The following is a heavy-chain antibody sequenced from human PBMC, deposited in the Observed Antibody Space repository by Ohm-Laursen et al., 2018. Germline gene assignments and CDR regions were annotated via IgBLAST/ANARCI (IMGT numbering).Heavy chain of an antibody. CDR3: AREIQYLGWYFDL. D-gene: IGHD2-2*02. CDR1: GFTFSSYG. V-gene: IGHV3-30*03. Sequence: SLRLSCSASGFTFSSYGMHWVRQAPGKGLEWVAVISYDGSNKYYADSVKGRFTISRDNSKNTLYLQMNSLRAEDTAVYYCAREIQYLGWYFDLWGRGTLVTVSS. CDR2: ISYDGSNK. J-gene: IGHJ2*01.